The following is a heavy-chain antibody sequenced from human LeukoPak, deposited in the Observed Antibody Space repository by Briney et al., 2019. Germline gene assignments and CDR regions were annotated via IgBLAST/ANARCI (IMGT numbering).Heavy chain of an antibody. CDR3: AAAWDLPMVRGVIIRNDY. V-gene: IGHV1-24*01. D-gene: IGHD3-10*01. Sequence: ASVKVSCKVSGYTLTELSMHWVRQAPGKGREWMGGLDPEDGETIYAQKFQGRVTMTEDTSTDTAYMELSSLRSEDTAVYYCAAAWDLPMVRGVIIRNDYWGQGTLVTVSS. CDR1: GYTLTELS. J-gene: IGHJ4*02. CDR2: LDPEDGET.